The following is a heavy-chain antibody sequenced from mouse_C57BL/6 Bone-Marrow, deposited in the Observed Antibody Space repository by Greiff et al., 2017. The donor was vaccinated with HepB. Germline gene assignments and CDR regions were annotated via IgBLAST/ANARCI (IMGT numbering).Heavy chain of an antibody. Sequence: DVKLQESVAELVRPGASVKLSCTASGFNIKNTYMHWVKQRPEQGLEWIGRIDPANGNTKYAPKFQGKATITADTSSNTAYRQLSSLTSEDTAIYYCARKRGYYVFLYAMDYWGQGTSVTVSS. D-gene: IGHD2-3*01. CDR3: ARKRGYYVFLYAMDY. V-gene: IGHV14-3*01. CDR2: IDPANGNT. CDR1: GFNIKNTY. J-gene: IGHJ4*01.